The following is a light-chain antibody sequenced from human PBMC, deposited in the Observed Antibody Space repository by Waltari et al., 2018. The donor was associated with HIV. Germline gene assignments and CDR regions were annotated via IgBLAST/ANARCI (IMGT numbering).Light chain of an antibody. CDR1: QSLLHSNGYNY. CDR2: LGS. Sequence: IVMTQSPLSLPVTPGEPASISCRSSQSLLHSNGYNYLDRYLQKPGQSPQLLIYLGSNRASGVPDRFSGSGSGKDFTLKISRVEAEDVGVYCCMQALQTPLTFGGGTKVEIK. J-gene: IGKJ4*01. V-gene: IGKV2-28*01. CDR3: MQALQTPLT.